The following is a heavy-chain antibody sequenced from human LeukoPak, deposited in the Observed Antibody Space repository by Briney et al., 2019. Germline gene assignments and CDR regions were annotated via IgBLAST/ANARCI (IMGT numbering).Heavy chain of an antibody. Sequence: GGSLKLSCAASGFTFSGSAMHWVRQASGKGLEWVGRIRSKANSHATAYAASVKGRFTISRDDSKNTAYLQMNSLKTEDTAVYYCTSWRIVGATREAQRSFDYWGQGTLVTVSS. D-gene: IGHD1-26*01. CDR2: IRSKANSHAT. V-gene: IGHV3-73*01. J-gene: IGHJ4*02. CDR3: TSWRIVGATREAQRSFDY. CDR1: GFTFSGSA.